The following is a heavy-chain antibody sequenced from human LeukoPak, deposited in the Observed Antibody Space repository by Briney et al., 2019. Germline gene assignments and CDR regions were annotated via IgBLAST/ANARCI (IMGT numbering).Heavy chain of an antibody. V-gene: IGHV3-23*01. Sequence: GGSLRLSCAASGFTFSSYAMSWVRQAPGKGLAWVSAISGSGGSTYYADSVKGRFTISRDNSKNTLYLQMNSLRAEDTAVYYCAKDPRVVVVVVAGDAFDIRGQGTMVTVSS. D-gene: IGHD2-15*01. J-gene: IGHJ3*02. CDR1: GFTFSSYA. CDR3: AKDPRVVVVVVAGDAFDI. CDR2: ISGSGGST.